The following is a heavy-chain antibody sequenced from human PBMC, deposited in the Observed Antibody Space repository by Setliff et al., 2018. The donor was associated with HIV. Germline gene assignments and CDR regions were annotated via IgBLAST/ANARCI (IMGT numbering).Heavy chain of an antibody. V-gene: IGHV4-39*07. D-gene: IGHD2-15*01. CDR3: ARDQPLLLAS. Sequence: KPSETLSLTCTVSGGSISSNSYYWGWSRQPPGKGLEGIGSIDHSGRTYYNPSLKSRVTISVDTSQNQFSLKLTSVTAADTAVYYCARDQPLLLASWGPGTLVTVSS. CDR1: GGSISSNSYY. J-gene: IGHJ4*02. CDR2: IDHSGRT.